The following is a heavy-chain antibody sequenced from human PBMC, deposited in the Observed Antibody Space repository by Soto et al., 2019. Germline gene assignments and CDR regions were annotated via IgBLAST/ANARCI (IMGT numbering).Heavy chain of an antibody. J-gene: IGHJ3*02. CDR1: GETINCSY. V-gene: IGHV1-2*04. CDR3: ARDLMYSRGLDI. Sequence: ARGETINCSYRCWLHQSNGQGLEWMGWINPNSGGTNYAQKFQGWVTMTRDTSISTAYMELSRLRSDDMSVYYCARDLMYSRGLDISAEPPIVT. D-gene: IGHD2-21*01. CDR2: INPNSGGT.